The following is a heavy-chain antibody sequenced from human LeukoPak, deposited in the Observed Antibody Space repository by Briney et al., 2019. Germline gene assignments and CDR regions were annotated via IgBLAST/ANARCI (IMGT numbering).Heavy chain of an antibody. D-gene: IGHD4-17*01. CDR3: ARRPKVYGEASFRNNWFDP. Sequence: PSETLSLTCTVSGYSISSGYYWGWIRQPPGKGLEWIGNIFYTGNTYYNPSLKSRVTISVDTSKNQFSLKLSSVTVADTAMYYCARRPKVYGEASFRNNWFDPWGQGALVTVSS. J-gene: IGHJ5*02. CDR1: GYSISSGYY. V-gene: IGHV4-38-2*02. CDR2: IFYTGNT.